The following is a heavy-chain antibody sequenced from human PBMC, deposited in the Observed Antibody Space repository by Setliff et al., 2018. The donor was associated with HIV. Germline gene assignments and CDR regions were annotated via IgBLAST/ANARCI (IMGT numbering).Heavy chain of an antibody. CDR2: IKQDESER. CDR1: GFTFGRHW. V-gene: IGHV3-7*03. D-gene: IGHD2-15*01. CDR3: AKNIAGVCYSGLDY. Sequence: PGGSLRLSCAASGFTFGRHWMSWVRQAPGKGLEWVANIKQDESERFYVDPVRGRFTISRDNAKSSLFLQMNSLRPEDTAVYYCAKNIAGVCYSGLDYWGQGALVTVSS. J-gene: IGHJ4*02.